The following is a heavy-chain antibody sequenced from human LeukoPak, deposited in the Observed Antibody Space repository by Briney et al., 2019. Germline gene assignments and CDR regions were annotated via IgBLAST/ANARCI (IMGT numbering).Heavy chain of an antibody. Sequence: GASVKVSCKASGYTFTSYGISWVRQAPGQGLEWMGWISAYNGNTNYAQKLQGRVTMTTDTSTSTAYMELRSLRSDDTAVYYCASTPGLIAVAAYEDYYYGMDVWGQGTTVTVSS. V-gene: IGHV1-18*01. CDR2: ISAYNGNT. J-gene: IGHJ6*02. D-gene: IGHD6-19*01. CDR3: ASTPGLIAVAAYEDYYYGMDV. CDR1: GYTFTSYG.